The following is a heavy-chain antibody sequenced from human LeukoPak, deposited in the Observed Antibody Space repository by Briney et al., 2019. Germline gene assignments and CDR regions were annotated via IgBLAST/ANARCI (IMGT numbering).Heavy chain of an antibody. J-gene: IGHJ5*02. V-gene: IGHV1-18*01. D-gene: IGHD3-22*01. CDR3: ARDYYDSSGYMWFDP. Sequence: ASVKVSCKASGYTFTTSGISWVRQAPGQGLEWMGWISGYNGNTNYAQKLQGRVTMTTDTSTSTAYMELRSLRSDDTAVYYCARDYYDSSGYMWFDPWGQGTLVTVSS. CDR2: ISGYNGNT. CDR1: GYTFTTSG.